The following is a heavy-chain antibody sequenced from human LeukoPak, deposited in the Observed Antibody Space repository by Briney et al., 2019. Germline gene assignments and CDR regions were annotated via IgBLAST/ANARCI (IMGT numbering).Heavy chain of an antibody. CDR2: ISSSSSYI. CDR3: ASPIGDGYSGYDLTKGDY. J-gene: IGHJ4*02. V-gene: IGHV3-21*01. CDR1: GFTFSSYS. D-gene: IGHD5-12*01. Sequence: GGSLRLSCAASGFTFSSYSMNWVRQAPGKGLEWVSSISSSSSYIYYTDSVKGRFTIPRDNAKNSLYLQMNSLRAEDTAVYYCASPIGDGYSGYDLTKGDYWGQGTLVTVSS.